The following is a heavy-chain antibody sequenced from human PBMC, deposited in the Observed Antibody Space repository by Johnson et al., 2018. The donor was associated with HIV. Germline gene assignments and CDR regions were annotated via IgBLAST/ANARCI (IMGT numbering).Heavy chain of an antibody. V-gene: IGHV3-13*01. Sequence: VQLVESGGGVVQPGRSLRLSCTASGFTFRSYDMHWVRQATGKGLEWVSAIGTAGDTYYPGSVKGRFTISRDNAKSSLYLQMNSLRAEETAVYYCARVHPAVAGNDAFDIWGQGTMVTVSS. CDR1: GFTFRSYD. D-gene: IGHD6-19*01. CDR2: IGTAGDT. J-gene: IGHJ3*02. CDR3: ARVHPAVAGNDAFDI.